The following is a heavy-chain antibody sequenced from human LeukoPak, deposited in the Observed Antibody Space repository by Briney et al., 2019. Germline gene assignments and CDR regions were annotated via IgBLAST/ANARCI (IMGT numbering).Heavy chain of an antibody. J-gene: IGHJ5*02. CDR3: ARVGGAIVVVPAAMKRNWFDP. CDR2: INHSGST. D-gene: IGHD2-2*01. CDR1: GGSFSGYY. V-gene: IGHV4-34*01. Sequence: PSETLSLTCAVYGGSFSGYYWSWIRQPPGKGLEWIGEINHSGSTNYNPSLKSRVTISVDTSKNQFSLKLSSVTAADTAVCYCARVGGAIVVVPAAMKRNWFDPWGQGTLVTVSS.